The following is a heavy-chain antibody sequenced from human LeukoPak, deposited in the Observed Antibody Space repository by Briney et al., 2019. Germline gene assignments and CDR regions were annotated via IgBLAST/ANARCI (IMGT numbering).Heavy chain of an antibody. D-gene: IGHD6-13*01. CDR1: GGSFSGYY. Sequence: SETLSLTCAVYGGSFSGYYWSWIRQPPGKGLEWIGEINHSGGTNYNPSLKSRVTISVDTSKNQFSLKLSSVTAADTAVYYCAREGAAADHYFDYWGQGTLVTVSS. CDR3: AREGAAADHYFDY. V-gene: IGHV4-34*09. CDR2: INHSGGT. J-gene: IGHJ4*02.